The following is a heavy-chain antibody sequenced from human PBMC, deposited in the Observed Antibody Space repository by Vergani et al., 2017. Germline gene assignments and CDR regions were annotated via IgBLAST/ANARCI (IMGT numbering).Heavy chain of an antibody. CDR1: GFTFSGSA. CDR2: IRSKANSYAT. D-gene: IGHD2-2*01. Sequence: EVQLVESGGGLVQPGGSLKLSCAASGFTFSGSAMHWVRQASGKGLEWVGRIRSKANSYATAYAASVKGRFTISSDDSKNTAYLQMNSLKTEDTAVYYCTRHVQDCSSTSCTVWGQGTLVTVSS. V-gene: IGHV3-73*02. J-gene: IGHJ4*02. CDR3: TRHVQDCSSTSCTV.